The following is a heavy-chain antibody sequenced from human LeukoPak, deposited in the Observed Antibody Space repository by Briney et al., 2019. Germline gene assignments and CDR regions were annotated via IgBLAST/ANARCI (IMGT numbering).Heavy chain of an antibody. CDR2: ISWNSGSI. Sequence: PGGSLRLSCAASGFTFDDYAMHWVRQAPGKGLEWVSGISWNSGSIDYADSVKGRFTISRDNAKNSLYLQMNSLRAEDTALYYCAKGPYSSGWSDWFDPWGQGTLVTVSS. CDR1: GFTFDDYA. D-gene: IGHD6-19*01. CDR3: AKGPYSSGWSDWFDP. J-gene: IGHJ5*02. V-gene: IGHV3-9*01.